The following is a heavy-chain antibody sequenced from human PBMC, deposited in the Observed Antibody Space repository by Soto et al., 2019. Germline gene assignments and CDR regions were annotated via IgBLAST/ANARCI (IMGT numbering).Heavy chain of an antibody. D-gene: IGHD5-12*01. Sequence: SETLSLTCTASGGAISSYYWSWIRQPPGKGLEWIGYIYYSGSTNYNPSLKSRVTISVDTSKNQFSLKLSSVTAADTAVYYCARESRDGYNYGRESYGMDVWGQGTTVTVSS. J-gene: IGHJ6*02. CDR2: IYYSGST. CDR3: ARESRDGYNYGRESYGMDV. V-gene: IGHV4-59*01. CDR1: GGAISSYY.